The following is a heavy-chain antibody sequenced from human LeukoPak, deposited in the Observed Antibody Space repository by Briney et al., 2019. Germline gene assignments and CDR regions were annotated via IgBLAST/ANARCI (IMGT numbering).Heavy chain of an antibody. D-gene: IGHD1-1*01. CDR3: ARVTLYFANWYFDY. V-gene: IGHV1-2*02. J-gene: IGHJ4*02. CDR1: GYTFTGYY. CDR2: IKLNRDGT. Sequence: VASVQVSCKACGYTFTGYYMHLVRQDPGPALEWMGWIKLNRDGTNYAQTFEGSVTMTRDTSISTVYMELSRLRSDDTAVYYCARVTLYFANWYFDYWGQGTLVTVSA.